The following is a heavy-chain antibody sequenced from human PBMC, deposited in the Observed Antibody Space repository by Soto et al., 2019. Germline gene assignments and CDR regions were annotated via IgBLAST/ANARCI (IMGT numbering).Heavy chain of an antibody. Sequence: GESLKISCAASGFTFSSYGMHWVRQAPGKGLEWVAVISYDGSNKYYADSVKGRFTISRDNSKNTLYLQMNSLRAEDTAVYYCAKADIVVVPATIAAAGSYSSGWYYFDYWGQGTLVTVSS. V-gene: IGHV3-30*18. CDR1: GFTFSSYG. D-gene: IGHD2-2*02. CDR3: AKADIVVVPATIAAAGSYSSGWYYFDY. CDR2: ISYDGSNK. J-gene: IGHJ4*02.